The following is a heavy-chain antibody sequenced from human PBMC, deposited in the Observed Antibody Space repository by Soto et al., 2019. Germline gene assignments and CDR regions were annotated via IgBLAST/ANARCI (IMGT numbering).Heavy chain of an antibody. CDR2: IYYSGST. J-gene: IGHJ4*02. D-gene: IGHD3-22*01. Sequence: SETLSLTCTVSGGSISSYYWSWIRQPPGKGLEWIGYIYYSGSTNYNPSLKSRVTISVDTSKNQFSLELSSVTAADTAVYYCARVRDNYYDSSGLKLYYFDYWGQGTLVTVSS. V-gene: IGHV4-59*01. CDR3: ARVRDNYYDSSGLKLYYFDY. CDR1: GGSISSYY.